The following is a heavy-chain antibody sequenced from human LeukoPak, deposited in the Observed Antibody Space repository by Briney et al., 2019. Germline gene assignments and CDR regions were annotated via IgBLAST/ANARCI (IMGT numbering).Heavy chain of an antibody. J-gene: IGHJ5*02. D-gene: IGHD1-7*01. Sequence: GGSLRLSCAASGFTFSSHRMHWVRQAPGKGLVWVSRINSDGSITTYADSVKGRFTISRDNAKNTLYLQMNSLRAEDTAVYYCARDDWNSNWFDPWGQGTLVTVSS. CDR3: ARDDWNSNWFDP. CDR1: GFTFSSHR. V-gene: IGHV3-74*01. CDR2: INSDGSIT.